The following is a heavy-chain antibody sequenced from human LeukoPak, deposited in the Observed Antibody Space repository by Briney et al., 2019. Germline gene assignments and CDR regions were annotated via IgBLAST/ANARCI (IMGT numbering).Heavy chain of an antibody. Sequence: GGSLRLSCAASGFTFSSYAMHWVRQAPGKGLEWVAVISYDGSNKYYADSVKGRFTISRDNSKNTLYLQMNSLRAEDTAVYYCAKSRVFNPDAFDIWGQGTMVTVSS. CDR1: GFTFSSYA. D-gene: IGHD2-8*01. CDR2: ISYDGSNK. CDR3: AKSRVFNPDAFDI. J-gene: IGHJ3*02. V-gene: IGHV3-30-3*02.